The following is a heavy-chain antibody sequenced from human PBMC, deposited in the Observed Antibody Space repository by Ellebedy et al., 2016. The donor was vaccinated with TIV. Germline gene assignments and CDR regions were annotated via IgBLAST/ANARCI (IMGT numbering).Heavy chain of an antibody. CDR2: IKRDGSEK. J-gene: IGHJ4*02. D-gene: IGHD6-13*01. CDR1: GFSLTAHW. Sequence: GGSLRLXCAASGFSLTAHWMSWVRQAPGQGPEWVANIKRDGSEKHYVDSVKGRFTISRDNSKNTLYLQMNSLRAEDTAVYYCKVSSWFEKDIWGQGTLVTVSS. V-gene: IGHV3-7*03. CDR3: KVSSWFEKDI.